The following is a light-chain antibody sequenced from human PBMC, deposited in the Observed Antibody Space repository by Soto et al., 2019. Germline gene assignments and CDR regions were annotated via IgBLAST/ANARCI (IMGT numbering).Light chain of an antibody. CDR2: GAS. V-gene: IGKV3-20*01. Sequence: EIVLTQSPGTLSLSPGERATLSCRASQSVSSSYLAWYQQKPGQAPRLLIYGASSRATSIPDTFSGSGSGTDFTLTISRLEPEDFSVYYCQQYGSSPLTFGPGTKLDIK. J-gene: IGKJ3*01. CDR1: QSVSSSY. CDR3: QQYGSSPLT.